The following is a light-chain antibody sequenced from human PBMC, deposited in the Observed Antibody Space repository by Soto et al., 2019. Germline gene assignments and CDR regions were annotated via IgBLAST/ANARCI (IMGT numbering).Light chain of an antibody. J-gene: IGKJ1*01. CDR3: QQYGSSPTWT. Sequence: ESVLTQSPGTPSLSPGERATLSSRASQSVSSNYLAWYQQKPGQAPRLLIYGASTRATGIPDRFSGSGSGTDFTLTISRLEPEDSAVYYCQQYGSSPTWTFGQGTKVDIK. CDR1: QSVSSNY. CDR2: GAS. V-gene: IGKV3-20*01.